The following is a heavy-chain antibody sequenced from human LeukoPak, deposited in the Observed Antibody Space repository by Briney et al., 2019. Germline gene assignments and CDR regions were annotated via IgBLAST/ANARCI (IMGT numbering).Heavy chain of an antibody. J-gene: IGHJ4*02. CDR3: ARATYYYDSSGYYSFDS. CDR1: GGSISSFY. Sequence: SETLSLTCTVSGGSISSFYWSWIRQPPGKGLEWIGYIYYSGSTYYNPSLQSRVTISVDTSKNQFSLKLSSLTAADTAVYYCARATYYYDSSGYYSFDSWGQGTLVTVSS. V-gene: IGHV4-59*12. CDR2: IYYSGST. D-gene: IGHD3-22*01.